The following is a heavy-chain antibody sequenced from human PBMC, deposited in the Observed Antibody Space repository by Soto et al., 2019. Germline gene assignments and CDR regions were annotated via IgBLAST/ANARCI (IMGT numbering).Heavy chain of an antibody. CDR2: IIPILGIA. V-gene: IGHV1-69*02. D-gene: IGHD4-17*01. J-gene: IGHJ4*02. Sequence: QVQLVQSGAEVKKPGSSVKVSCKASGGTFSSYTISWVRQAPGQGLEWMGRIIPILGIANYAQKFQGRVTITADKSTSTAYMELSSLRSEDTAVYYCATESTHYGGYEVDYWGQGTLVTVSS. CDR1: GGTFSSYT. CDR3: ATESTHYGGYEVDY.